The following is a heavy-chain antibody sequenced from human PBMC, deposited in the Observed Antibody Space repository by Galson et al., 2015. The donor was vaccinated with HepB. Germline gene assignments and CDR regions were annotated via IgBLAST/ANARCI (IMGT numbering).Heavy chain of an antibody. CDR3: ARESPLDY. CDR2: IDSASTTI. J-gene: IGHJ4*02. V-gene: IGHV3-48*02. CDR1: GFTFDTYS. Sequence: SLRLSCAASGFTFDTYSMNWVRQAPGKGLEWLSYIDSASTTIYYADSVKGRFTVSRDNAKKSVYLQMNRLRDEDTAVYYCARESPLDYWGQGTLVTVTS.